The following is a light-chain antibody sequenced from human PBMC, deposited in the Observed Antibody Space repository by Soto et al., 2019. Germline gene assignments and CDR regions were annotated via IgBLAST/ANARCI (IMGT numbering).Light chain of an antibody. CDR3: QKYSSVPV. J-gene: IGKJ3*01. Sequence: DIQMTQSPTSLSASVGDRVTITCRASQDIRNFVAWYQQKPGKAPKLLIYAASTLQSGVPSRFSGSGYGTYFTLTLNSLQPEDVSTYSCQKYSSVPVFGPGTKVEIK. CDR1: QDIRNF. CDR2: AAS. V-gene: IGKV1-27*01.